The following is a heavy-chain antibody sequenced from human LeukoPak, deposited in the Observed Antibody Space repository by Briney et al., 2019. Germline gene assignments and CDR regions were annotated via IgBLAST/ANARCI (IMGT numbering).Heavy chain of an antibody. CDR3: ASTKGVISYFDY. CDR2: IYSGST. J-gene: IGHJ4*02. V-gene: IGHV4-59*01. CDR1: GASISTYY. Sequence: NPSETLSLTCTVSGASISTYYWSWLRQPPGKALEWIGYIYSGSTKYDPSLQSRVTISVDTSKNQFSLNLSSVTAADTAVYYCASTKGVISYFDYWGQGTLVTVSS. D-gene: IGHD2-21*01.